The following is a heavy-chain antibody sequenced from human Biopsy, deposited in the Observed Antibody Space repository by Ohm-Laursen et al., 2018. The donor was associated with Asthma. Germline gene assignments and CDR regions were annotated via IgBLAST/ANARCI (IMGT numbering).Heavy chain of an antibody. CDR3: ARKAGSCISRTCYSLDF. CDR1: GGTFNTYV. V-gene: IGHV1-69*13. Sequence: APVKVSCKSLGGTFNTYVIGWVRQAPGQGLEWMGGINSVFGTTTYPQKFQDRATITADDSTSTVYMELSSLRSEDTAVYYCARKAGSCISRTCYSLDFWGQGTLVTVSS. CDR2: INSVFGTT. D-gene: IGHD2-2*01. J-gene: IGHJ4*02.